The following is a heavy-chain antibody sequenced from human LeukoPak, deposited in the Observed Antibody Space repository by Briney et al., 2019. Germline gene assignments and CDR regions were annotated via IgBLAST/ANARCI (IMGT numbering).Heavy chain of an antibody. CDR2: INHSGST. CDR1: GGSFSGYY. Sequence: PSETLSLTCAVYGGSFSGYYWSWIRQPPGKGLEWIGEINHSGSTNYNPSLKSRVTISVDTSKNQFSLKLSSVTAADTAVYYCARGAPYYDILTGYQGFDYWGQGTLVTVSS. CDR3: ARGAPYYDILTGYQGFDY. D-gene: IGHD3-9*01. V-gene: IGHV4-34*01. J-gene: IGHJ4*02.